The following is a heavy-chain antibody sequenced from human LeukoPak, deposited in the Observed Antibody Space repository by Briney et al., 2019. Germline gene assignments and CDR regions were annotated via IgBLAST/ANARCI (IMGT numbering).Heavy chain of an antibody. Sequence: GGSLRLSCAASGFSVSSYYMNWVRQAPGKGLEWVSVLYRDGTTYYADSVKGRFTISRDNSKNSLYPQMNSLTDEDTAMYYCARGTEDYNDYYYYFMDVWGTGTTVTVSS. J-gene: IGHJ6*03. CDR1: GFSVSSYY. D-gene: IGHD4-11*01. CDR2: LYRDGTT. V-gene: IGHV3-53*01. CDR3: ARGTEDYNDYYYYFMDV.